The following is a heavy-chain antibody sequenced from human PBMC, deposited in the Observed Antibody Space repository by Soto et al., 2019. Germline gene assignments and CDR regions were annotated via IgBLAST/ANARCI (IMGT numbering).Heavy chain of an antibody. D-gene: IGHD3-3*01. CDR2: IYYSGST. Sequence: PSETLSLTCTVSGGSISSYYWSWIRQPPGKGLEWIGYIYYSGSTNYNPSLKSRVTISVDTPKNQFSLKLSSVTAADTAVYYCARRAYYDFWSGYAYGFDPWGQGTLVTVSS. CDR3: ARRAYYDFWSGYAYGFDP. CDR1: GGSISSYY. V-gene: IGHV4-59*08. J-gene: IGHJ5*02.